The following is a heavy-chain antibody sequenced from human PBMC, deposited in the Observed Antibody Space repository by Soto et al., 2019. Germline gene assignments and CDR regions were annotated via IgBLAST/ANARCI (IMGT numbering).Heavy chain of an antibody. CDR1: GYTFISYD. V-gene: IGHV1-8*01. CDR3: ATIPYYESLIGLGWFDP. Sequence: QVQLVQSGAEVKKPGASVKVSCKASGYTFISYDITWVRQATGQGPEWMGWMNPNSGNTGYAQKFQGRVTMTRNTSVNTAYIELSSLGSEDTAVFSCATIPYYESLIGLGWFDPWGQGTRVTVSS. CDR2: MNPNSGNT. J-gene: IGHJ5*02. D-gene: IGHD3-3*01.